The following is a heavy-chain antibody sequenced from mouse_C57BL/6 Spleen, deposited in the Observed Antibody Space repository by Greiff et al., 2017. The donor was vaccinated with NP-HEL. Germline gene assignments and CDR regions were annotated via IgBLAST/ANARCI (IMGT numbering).Heavy chain of an antibody. CDR3: ARGDYSNYGAMDY. V-gene: IGHV1-80*01. CDR1: GYAFSNYW. CDR2: IYPGDGDT. Sequence: VQLVESGAELVKPGASVKISCKASGYAFSNYWMNWVKQRPGKGLEWIGQIYPGDGDTNYNGKFKGKATLTADNSSSTAYMQHSSRTSEDSAVYFCARGDYSNYGAMDYWGQGTSVTVSS. J-gene: IGHJ4*01. D-gene: IGHD2-5*01.